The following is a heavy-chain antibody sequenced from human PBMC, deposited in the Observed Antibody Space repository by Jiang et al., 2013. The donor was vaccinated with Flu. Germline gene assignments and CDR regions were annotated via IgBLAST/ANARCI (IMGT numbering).Heavy chain of an antibody. J-gene: IGHJ6*02. Sequence: GLVKPSETLSLTCAVYSGPFSGYYWSWIRQPPGKGLEWIGEINNSGSTNYNPSLKSRVTMSVDTSKNQFSLKLSSVTAADTAVYYCARANYYGSGNYIYYYHYFGMDDWGQGTTVTVSS. D-gene: IGHD3-10*01. CDR1: SGPFSGYY. CDR3: ARANYYGSGNYIYYYHYFGMDD. CDR2: INNSGST. V-gene: IGHV4-34*01.